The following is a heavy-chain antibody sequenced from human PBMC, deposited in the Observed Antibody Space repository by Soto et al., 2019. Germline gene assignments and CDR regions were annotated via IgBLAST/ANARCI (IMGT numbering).Heavy chain of an antibody. CDR3: AKDLWGIVGATTNYFDY. J-gene: IGHJ4*02. V-gene: IGHV3-23*01. Sequence: GSLRLSCAASGFTFSSYSMNWVRQAPGKGLEWVSSISGSGGSIYYADSVKGRFTISRDNSKNTLYLQMNSLRAEDTAVYYCAKDLWGIVGATTNYFDYWGQGTLVTVSS. D-gene: IGHD1-26*01. CDR1: GFTFSSYS. CDR2: ISGSGGSI.